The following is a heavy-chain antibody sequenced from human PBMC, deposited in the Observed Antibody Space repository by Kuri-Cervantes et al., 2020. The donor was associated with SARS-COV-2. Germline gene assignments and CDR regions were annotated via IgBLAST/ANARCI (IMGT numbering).Heavy chain of an antibody. Sequence: GESLKIFCAASGFTFSSYGMHWVRQAPGKGLEWVAFIRYDGSNKYYADSVKGRFTISRDNSKNTLYLQMNSLRAEDTAVYYCAKHMTTVTTYAHNVDAFDIWGQGTMVTVSS. CDR2: IRYDGSNK. V-gene: IGHV3-30*02. CDR1: GFTFSSYG. J-gene: IGHJ3*02. CDR3: AKHMTTVTTYAHNVDAFDI. D-gene: IGHD4-17*01.